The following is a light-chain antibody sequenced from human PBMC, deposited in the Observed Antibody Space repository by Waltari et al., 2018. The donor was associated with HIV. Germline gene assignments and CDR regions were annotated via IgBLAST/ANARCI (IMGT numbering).Light chain of an antibody. CDR1: RSILHSSRKKRY. CDR2: WAS. Sequence: DIVMTQSPDSLAVSLGERATIPCKSGRSILHSSRKKRYVAWYQQKPGQPPKLLISWASTRESGVPDRFSGGGSGTDFTLTITSLQPEDVAVYYCQQYYSIPATFGHGTKVEIK. J-gene: IGKJ1*01. V-gene: IGKV4-1*01. CDR3: QQYYSIPAT.